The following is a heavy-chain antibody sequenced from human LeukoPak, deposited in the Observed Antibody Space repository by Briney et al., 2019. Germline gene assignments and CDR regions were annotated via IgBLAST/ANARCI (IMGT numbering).Heavy chain of an antibody. V-gene: IGHV7-4-1*02. J-gene: IGHJ4*02. CDR3: ARDSSGWYTKGDDYFDY. CDR1: GYTFTSYA. CDR2: INTNTGNP. Sequence: ASVKVSCKASGYTFTSYAMNWVRQAPGQGLECMGWINTNTGNPTYAQGFTGRFVFSLDTSVSTAYLQISSLKAEDTAVYYCARDSSGWYTKGDDYFDYWGQGTLVTVSS. D-gene: IGHD6-19*01.